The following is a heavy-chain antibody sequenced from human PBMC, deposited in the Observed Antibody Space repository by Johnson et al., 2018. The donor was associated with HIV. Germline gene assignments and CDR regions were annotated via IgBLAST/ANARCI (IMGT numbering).Heavy chain of an antibody. V-gene: IGHV3-13*01. CDR3: VRESLRPIPVNGPGDAPCDI. CDR1: GFTFSHYD. Sequence: VQLVESGGGLVQPGGSLRLSCAASGFTFSHYDMHWVRQVTGKGLEWVSAIGTTDDTYYPASVKGRFSISRDDAKDSLYLQMHSLRTEDTAVYYCVRESLRPIPVNGPGDAPCDIWGRGTTVTVSS. CDR2: IGTTDDT. J-gene: IGHJ3*02. D-gene: IGHD6-19*01.